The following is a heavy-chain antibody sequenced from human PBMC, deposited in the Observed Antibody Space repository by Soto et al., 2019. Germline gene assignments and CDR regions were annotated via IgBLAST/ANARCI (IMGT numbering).Heavy chain of an antibody. J-gene: IGHJ4*02. CDR1: GYSFTSYT. V-gene: IGHV1-3*04. Sequence: GASVKVSWKTSGYSFTSYTIHWVRQAPGQRLEWMGWINTGNDNTKYSQKFQGRVTITRDTSATTAYMEVSSLTSEDTAVYYCARGYDFGESVDSWGQGTLVTVSS. D-gene: IGHD4-17*01. CDR3: ARGYDFGESVDS. CDR2: INTGNDNT.